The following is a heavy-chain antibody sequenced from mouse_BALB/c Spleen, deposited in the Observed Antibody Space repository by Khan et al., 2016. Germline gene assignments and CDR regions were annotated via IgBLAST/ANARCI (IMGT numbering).Heavy chain of an antibody. J-gene: IGHJ2*01. Sequence: VQLKESGAELVKPGASVKLSCTASGFNIKDTYMHWVKQRPEQGLEWIGRIDPANGNTTYDPKFQGKATITADTSSNTAYLQLSSLTSEDTAVYYSARINAWGQGTTLTVSS. CDR1: GFNIKDTY. CDR2: IDPANGNT. CDR3: ARINA. V-gene: IGHV14-3*02.